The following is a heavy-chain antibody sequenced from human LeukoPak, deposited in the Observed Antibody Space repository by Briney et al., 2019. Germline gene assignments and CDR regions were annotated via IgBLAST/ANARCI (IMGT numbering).Heavy chain of an antibody. D-gene: IGHD3-22*01. V-gene: IGHV4-59*11. J-gene: IGHJ4*02. CDR2: IYYRGNT. Sequence: PSETLSLTCTVSGGSISGRYWSWIRQSPGKGLEWIGYIYYRGNTNYNPSLKSRVTISVDTSKNQYSLRLTSVTAADTAVYYCARSYDTSGYYYYFDYWGQGTLVTVSS. CDR1: GGSISGRY. CDR3: ARSYDTSGYYYYFDY.